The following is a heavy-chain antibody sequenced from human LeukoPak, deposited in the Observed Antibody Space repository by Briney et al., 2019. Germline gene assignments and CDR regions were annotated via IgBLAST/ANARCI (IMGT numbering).Heavy chain of an antibody. CDR1: GFTFSSYA. V-gene: IGHV3-23*01. CDR2: IRGSGGST. Sequence: GGSLRLSCAASGFTFSSYAMSWVRQAPGKGLEWVSAIRGSGGSTYYADSVKGRFTISRDNSKNTLYLQMNSLRAEDTAVYYCAKDRGYSYGYGLVDVWGQGTTVTVSS. CDR3: AKDRGYSYGYGLVDV. D-gene: IGHD5-18*01. J-gene: IGHJ6*02.